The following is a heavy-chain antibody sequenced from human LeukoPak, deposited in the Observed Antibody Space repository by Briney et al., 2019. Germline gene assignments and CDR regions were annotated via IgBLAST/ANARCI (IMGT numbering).Heavy chain of an antibody. Sequence: SETLFLTCSVSGGSIRSNFWTWIRRPPGKGLEWIGYIHHSGGANYNPSLKSRVTMSVDTSNNQLSLKLSSVSAADTAIYYCATVREALGAAGTWFDPWGHGTLVTGSS. CDR1: GGSIRSNF. V-gene: IGHV4-59*01. CDR3: ATVREALGAAGTWFDP. CDR2: IHHSGGA. D-gene: IGHD6-13*01. J-gene: IGHJ5*02.